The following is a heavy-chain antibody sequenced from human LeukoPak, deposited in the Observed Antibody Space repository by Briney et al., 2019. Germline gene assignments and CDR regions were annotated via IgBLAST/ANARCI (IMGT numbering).Heavy chain of an antibody. J-gene: IGHJ4*02. V-gene: IGHV4-59*02. CDR1: GGSVSGYY. Sequence: PSESLSLTCVVSGGSVSGYYWGWIRQPPGRGLEWIGYVYYSGSTNYNPSFKSRITISVDTSRNQFSLQLSSVTAADTAVYYCARIHRYCSGGACYVLDNWGQGTLVAVSS. D-gene: IGHD2-15*01. CDR3: ARIHRYCSGGACYVLDN. CDR2: VYYSGST.